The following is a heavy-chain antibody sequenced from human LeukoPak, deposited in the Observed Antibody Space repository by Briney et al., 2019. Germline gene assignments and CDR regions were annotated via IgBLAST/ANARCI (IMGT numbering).Heavy chain of an antibody. V-gene: IGHV4-30-2*03. CDR3: ARRERFVVVVPAAGGWFDP. J-gene: IGHJ5*02. Sequence: SQTLSLTCIVSGDSISSADYYWSWIRQPPGKGLEWIGYIYHSGSTYYNPSLKSRVTISVDTSKNQFSMKLSSVTAADTAVYHCARRERFVVVVPAAGGWFDPWGQGTLVTVSS. CDR2: IYHSGST. CDR1: GDSISSADYY. D-gene: IGHD2-2*01.